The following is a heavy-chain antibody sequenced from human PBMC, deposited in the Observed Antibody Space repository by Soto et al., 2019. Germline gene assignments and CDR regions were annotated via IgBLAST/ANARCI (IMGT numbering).Heavy chain of an antibody. CDR2: INPSGGGT. CDR3: VRDRRISGINRGLDY. CDR1: GYIFTRDY. D-gene: IGHD1-20*01. J-gene: IGHJ4*02. Sequence: ASVKVSCKAFGYIFTRDYMHWVRQAPGQGLEWMGLINPSGGGTSYAQKFQGRVTISRDNDKDSLFLQMSSLRVEDTAVYYCVRDRRISGINRGLDYWGRGTLVTVSS. V-gene: IGHV1-46*01.